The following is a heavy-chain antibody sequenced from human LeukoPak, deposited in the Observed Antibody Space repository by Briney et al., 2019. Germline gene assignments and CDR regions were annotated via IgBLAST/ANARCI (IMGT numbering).Heavy chain of an antibody. CDR1: GLTFRDAW. D-gene: IGHD3-22*01. CDR2: IKSLAAGETT. V-gene: IGHV3-15*01. Sequence: GGSLRLSCAVSGLTFRDAWMSWVRQAPGKGLEWVGRIKSLAAGETTDYAAPVKGRFTISRVDSKNTVYLQMNSLKTEDTAVYYCTHDSSGYYSLHSWGQGTLVTVSS. J-gene: IGHJ4*02. CDR3: THDSSGYYSLHS.